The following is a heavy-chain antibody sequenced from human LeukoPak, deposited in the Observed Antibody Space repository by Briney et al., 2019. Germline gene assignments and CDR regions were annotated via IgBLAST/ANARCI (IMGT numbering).Heavy chain of an antibody. J-gene: IGHJ3*02. CDR1: GGSISSSSYY. CDR3: ARGVIAPSNAFDI. Sequence: PSETLSLTCTVSGGSISSSSYYWGWIRQPPGKGLEWIGSIYHSGSTYYNPSLKSRVTISVDTSKNQFSLKLSSVTAADTAVYYCARGVIAPSNAFDIWGQGTMVTVSS. V-gene: IGHV4-39*07. D-gene: IGHD2-15*01. CDR2: IYHSGST.